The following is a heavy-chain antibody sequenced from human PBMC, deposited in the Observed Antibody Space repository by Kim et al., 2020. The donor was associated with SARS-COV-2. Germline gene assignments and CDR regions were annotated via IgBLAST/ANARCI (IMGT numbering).Heavy chain of an antibody. J-gene: IGHJ6*02. CDR3: ARAAAGTGYYYYGMDV. V-gene: IGHV1-46*01. CDR2: INPSGGST. CDR1: GYTFTSYY. D-gene: IGHD6-13*01. Sequence: ASVKVSCKASGYTFTSYYMHWVRQAPGQGLEWMGIINPSGGSTSYAQKFQGRVTMTRDTSTSTVYMELSSLRSEDTAVYYCARAAAGTGYYYYGMDVWGQGTTVTVSS.